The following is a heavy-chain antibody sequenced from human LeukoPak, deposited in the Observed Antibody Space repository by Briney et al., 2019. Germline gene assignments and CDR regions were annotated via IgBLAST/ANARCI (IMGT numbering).Heavy chain of an antibody. D-gene: IGHD1-14*01. CDR3: ARDSRYYYGMDV. CDR2: IHYSGST. Sequence: PSETLSLTCTVSGGSISNYYWGWIRQPPGKGLEWIGNIHYSGSTNYNPSLKGRVSISVDTSKNQFSLKLTSVTAADTAVYYCARDSRYYYGMDVWGQGTTVTVSS. V-gene: IGHV4-59*01. CDR1: GGSISNYY. J-gene: IGHJ6*02.